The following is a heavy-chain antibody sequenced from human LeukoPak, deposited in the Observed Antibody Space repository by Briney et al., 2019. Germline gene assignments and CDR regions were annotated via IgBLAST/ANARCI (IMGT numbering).Heavy chain of an antibody. Sequence: KTSETLSLTCTVPGGSISSYYWSWIRQPPGKGLEWIGYIYYSGSTNYNPSLKSRVTISVDTSKNQFSLKLSSVTAADTAVYYCVLQGFGEPLFDYWGQGTLVTVSS. CDR1: GGSISSYY. J-gene: IGHJ4*02. CDR3: VLQGFGEPLFDY. V-gene: IGHV4-59*01. D-gene: IGHD3-10*01. CDR2: IYYSGST.